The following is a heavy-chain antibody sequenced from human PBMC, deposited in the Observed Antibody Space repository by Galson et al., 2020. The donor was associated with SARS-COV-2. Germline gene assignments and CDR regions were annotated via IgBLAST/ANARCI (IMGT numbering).Heavy chain of an antibody. CDR3: ARRWELRGFFDY. D-gene: IGHD1-26*01. CDR2: IYPGDSDT. CDR1: GYSFNNYW. V-gene: IGHV5-51*01. J-gene: IGHJ4*02. Sequence: GESLKISCKGSGYSFNNYWIAWVRQMPGKGLEWKGIIYPGDSDTRYSPSFQGQVTISADKSISTAYLQWSSLKASDTAMYYCARRWELRGFFDYWGQGTLVTVSS.